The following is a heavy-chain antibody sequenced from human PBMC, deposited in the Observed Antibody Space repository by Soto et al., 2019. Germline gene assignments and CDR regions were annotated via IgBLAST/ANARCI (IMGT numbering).Heavy chain of an antibody. CDR1: GGAISGYY. Sequence: SETLSLTWSVSGGAISGYYWTWIRQPPGKGLEWIGYIFYSGGTNYNPSLKSRVTISVDTSKNQFSLKLSSVTAADTALYYCARVGSSGWSPDYWGRGTLVTVSS. CDR3: ARVGSSGWSPDY. J-gene: IGHJ4*02. CDR2: IFYSGGT. D-gene: IGHD6-19*01. V-gene: IGHV4-59*01.